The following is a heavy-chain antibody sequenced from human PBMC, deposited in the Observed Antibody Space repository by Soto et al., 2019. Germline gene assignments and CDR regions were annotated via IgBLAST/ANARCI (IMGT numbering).Heavy chain of an antibody. CDR1: GYTFTSYG. CDR3: ARSWVTGKGGMDV. Sequence: QVQLVQSGAEVKKPGASVKVSCKASGYTFTSYGFSWVRQAPGQGLEWMGWINGYTGNTHYAQKFQGRVTMTTDTXTGTAYMELWTLISDDTAVYYCARSWVTGKGGMDVWGQGTTVTVSS. CDR2: INGYTGNT. D-gene: IGHD3-16*01. V-gene: IGHV1-18*01. J-gene: IGHJ6*02.